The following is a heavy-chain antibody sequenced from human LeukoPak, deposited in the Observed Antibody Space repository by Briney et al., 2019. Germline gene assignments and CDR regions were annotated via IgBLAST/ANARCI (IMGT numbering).Heavy chain of an antibody. Sequence: PGGSLRLSCGASGFKFSSYGLKGVGQAPGKGLEWVSFISGSSSNIYYADSLKGRFTISRDNAKNTLYLQMNSLRAEDTAVYYCARGTMFPYYFDYWGQGTLVTVSS. J-gene: IGHJ4*02. CDR1: GFKFSSYG. CDR3: ARGTMFPYYFDY. CDR2: ISGSSSNI. D-gene: IGHD3-10*02. V-gene: IGHV3-21*01.